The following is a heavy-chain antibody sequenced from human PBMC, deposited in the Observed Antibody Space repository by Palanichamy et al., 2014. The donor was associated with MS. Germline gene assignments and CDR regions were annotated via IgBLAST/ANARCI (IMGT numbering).Heavy chain of an antibody. V-gene: IGHV4-38-2*01. CDR2: IYHSGST. CDR3: ARRAVVPAALFDY. D-gene: IGHD2-2*01. J-gene: IGHJ4*02. Sequence: QVQLQESGPGLVKPSETLSLTCAVSGYSISSGYYWGWIRQPPGKGLEWIGSIYHSGSTYYNPSLKSRVTISVDTSKNQFSLKLSSVIAADTAVYYCARRAVVPAALFDYWGQGTLVTVSS. CDR1: GYSISSGYY.